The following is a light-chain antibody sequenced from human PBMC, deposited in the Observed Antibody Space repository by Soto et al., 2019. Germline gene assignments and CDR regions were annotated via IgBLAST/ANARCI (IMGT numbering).Light chain of an antibody. CDR1: QSVSSSY. V-gene: IGKV3-20*01. Sequence: EIVLTQSPGTLSLSPGERATLSCRASQSVSSSYLAWYQQKPGQAPRLLIYGASSRATGIPDRFSGSGAGTDFTLTISRLEPEDFAVYYCQQYGISPFGQGTRLDIK. CDR3: QQYGISP. CDR2: GAS. J-gene: IGKJ5*01.